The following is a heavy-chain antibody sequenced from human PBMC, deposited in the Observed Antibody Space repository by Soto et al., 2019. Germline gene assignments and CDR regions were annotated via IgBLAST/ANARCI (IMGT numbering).Heavy chain of an antibody. V-gene: IGHV4-39*02. CDR3: ARDYGDNLSYYFDY. D-gene: IGHD4-17*01. CDR2: IYYSGST. Sequence: SETLSLTCTVSGGSISSGSYYWGWIRQLQGKGLEWIGSIYYSGSTYYNPSLKSRVTISVDTSKNQFSLKLSSVTAADTAVYYCARDYGDNLSYYFDYWGQGTLVTVSS. J-gene: IGHJ4*02. CDR1: GGSISSGSYY.